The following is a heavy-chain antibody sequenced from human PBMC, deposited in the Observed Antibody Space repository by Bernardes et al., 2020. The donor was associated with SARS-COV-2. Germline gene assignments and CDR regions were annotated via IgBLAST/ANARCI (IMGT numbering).Heavy chain of an antibody. CDR3: ARDKWEQQPIRRLGFDY. V-gene: IGHV4-61*02. J-gene: IGHJ4*02. CDR2: IHTSGST. CDR1: GGSISSGSYY. D-gene: IGHD1-26*01. Sequence: SETLSLTCTVSGGSISSGSYYWTWIRQPAGKGLEWIGRIHTSGSTNYNPSLESRVTISLDSSKNQFSLSLTSVTAADTAVYYCARDKWEQQPIRRLGFDYWGQGTLVTVSS.